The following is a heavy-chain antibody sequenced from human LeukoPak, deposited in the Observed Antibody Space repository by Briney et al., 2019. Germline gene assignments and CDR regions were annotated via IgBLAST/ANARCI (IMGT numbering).Heavy chain of an antibody. CDR1: GYTFTSYA. J-gene: IGHJ5*02. V-gene: IGHV1-3*01. CDR3: ARGDCSSTSCYPPFDP. CDR2: INAGNGNT. D-gene: IGHD2-2*01. Sequence: ASVKVSCKASGYTFTSYAMHWVRQAPGQRLEWMGWINAGNGNTKYSQKLQGRVTITRDTSASTAYMELSSLRSEDTAVYYCARGDCSSTSCYPPFDPWGQGTLVTVSS.